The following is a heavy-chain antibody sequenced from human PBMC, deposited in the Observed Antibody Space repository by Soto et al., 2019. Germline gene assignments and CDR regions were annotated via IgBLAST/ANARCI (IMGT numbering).Heavy chain of an antibody. V-gene: IGHV1-46*01. CDR2: INPSGGST. D-gene: IGHD3-22*01. J-gene: IGHJ4*02. CDR1: GYTFTSYY. Sequence: ASVKVSCKASGYTFTSYYMHWVRQAPGQGLEWMGIINPSGGSTSYAQKFQGRVTMTRDTSTSTVYMELSSLRSEDTAVYYCAREALRARTDYYDSSGYLSYWGQGTLVTVSS. CDR3: AREALRARTDYYDSSGYLSY.